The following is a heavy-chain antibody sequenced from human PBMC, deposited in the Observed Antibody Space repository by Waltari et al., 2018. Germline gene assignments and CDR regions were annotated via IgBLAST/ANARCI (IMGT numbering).Heavy chain of an antibody. J-gene: IGHJ4*02. CDR3: ARETPKAAVGVPAAIGY. CDR1: GGTFSSYA. Sequence: QVQLVQSGAEVKKPGSSVKVSCKASGGTFSSYAISWVRQAPGQGLEWMGRILPILGIANYAQKFQGRVTITADKSTSTAYMELSSLRSEDTAVYYCARETPKAAVGVPAAIGYWGQGTLVTVSS. D-gene: IGHD2-2*01. V-gene: IGHV1-69*09. CDR2: ILPILGIA.